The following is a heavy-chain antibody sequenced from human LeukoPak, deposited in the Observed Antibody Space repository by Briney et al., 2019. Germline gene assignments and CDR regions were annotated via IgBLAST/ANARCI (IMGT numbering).Heavy chain of an antibody. CDR1: GGSISSSNYY. V-gene: IGHV4-39*07. J-gene: IGHJ4*02. CDR2: IYYSGST. Sequence: PSETLSLTCTVSGGSISSSNYYWGWIRQPPGQGLEWIGNIYYSGSTYYNPSLKSRVTISVDTSKNQFSLKLTPVTAADTAVYFCARIGYYYHRGPDSDLYYFDYWGQGTLVTVSS. D-gene: IGHD3-22*01. CDR3: ARIGYYYHRGPDSDLYYFDY.